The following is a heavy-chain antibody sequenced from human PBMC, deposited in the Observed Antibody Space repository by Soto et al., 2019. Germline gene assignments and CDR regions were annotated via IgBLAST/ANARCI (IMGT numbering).Heavy chain of an antibody. CDR3: ARGGGYGSGSYYRYYYYYYGMDV. V-gene: IGHV4-59*01. Sequence: PSETLSLTCTVSGGSISSYYWSWIRQPPGKGLEWIGYIYYSGSTNYNPSLKSRVTISVDTSKNQFSLKLSSVTAADTAVYYCARGGGYGSGSYYRYYYYYYGMDVWGQGTTVTVSS. CDR2: IYYSGST. D-gene: IGHD3-10*01. CDR1: GGSISSYY. J-gene: IGHJ6*02.